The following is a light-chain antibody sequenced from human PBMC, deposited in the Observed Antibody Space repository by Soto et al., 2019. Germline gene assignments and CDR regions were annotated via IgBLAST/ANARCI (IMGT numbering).Light chain of an antibody. CDR2: KAS. CDR3: QQYNNYGSWT. CDR1: HSISAW. Sequence: DIQMTQSPSTLSASVGDRVTITCRASHSISAWLAWYQQKPGKAPKLLIYKASSLESGVPSRFSGSGSGTDFTLTISSLQPDDFATYYCQQYNNYGSWTFGQGTKV. J-gene: IGKJ1*01. V-gene: IGKV1-5*03.